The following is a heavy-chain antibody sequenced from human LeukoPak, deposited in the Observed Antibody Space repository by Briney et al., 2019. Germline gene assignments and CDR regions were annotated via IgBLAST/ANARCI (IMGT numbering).Heavy chain of an antibody. CDR3: ARKGDYMDV. J-gene: IGHJ6*03. CDR1: GFTFDIYW. Sequence: GGSLRLSCAASGFTFDIYWMSWVRQAPGKGLECVANIKQDGSEQYYVDSVKGRFTISRDNAKNSLYLQMNSLRAEDTAVYYCARKGDYMDVWGKGTTVTVSS. CDR2: IKQDGSEQ. V-gene: IGHV3-7*01.